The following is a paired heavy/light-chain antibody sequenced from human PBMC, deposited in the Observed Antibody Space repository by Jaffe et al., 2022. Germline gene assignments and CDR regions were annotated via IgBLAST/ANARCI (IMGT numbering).Heavy chain of an antibody. D-gene: IGHD6-6*01. CDR1: GFIFSGY. V-gene: IGHV3-11*01. J-gene: IGHJ5*02. CDR3: ATTARLLDT. Sequence: QVHLVESGGGLVRPGGSLRLSCEASGFIFSGYMNWIRQAPGKGLEYISYISGNGGDIIYADSVKGRFTISRDNAKNSLYLQMNNLRAEDTAMYYCATTARLLDTWGQGTLVTVSS. CDR2: ISGNGGDI.
Light chain of an antibody. CDR3: MQGTHWPFT. Sequence: VVMTQSPLSLPVTLGQPASISCRSSQFLVYSNGDIYLNWYQQRPGQSPRRLIYQVSNRDSGVPDRFSGSGSGTDFTLQISRVEAEDVGVYYCMQGTHWPFTFGGGTKVEIK. J-gene: IGKJ4*01. V-gene: IGKV2-30*01. CDR1: QFLVYSNGDIY. CDR2: QVS.